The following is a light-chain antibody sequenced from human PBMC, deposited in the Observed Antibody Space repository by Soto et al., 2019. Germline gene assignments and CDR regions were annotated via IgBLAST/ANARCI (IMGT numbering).Light chain of an antibody. V-gene: IGLV2-8*01. Sequence: QSAVTQPPSASGSPGQSVTISCTGTSSDVGAYDYVSWFQQHPGKAPKLIIYQVTKRPSGVPDRFSGSKSGNTASLTVSGLQAEDEADYFCSSYVVSYNWVFGGGTKLTVL. CDR1: SSDVGAYDY. CDR3: SSYVVSYNWV. J-gene: IGLJ3*02. CDR2: QVT.